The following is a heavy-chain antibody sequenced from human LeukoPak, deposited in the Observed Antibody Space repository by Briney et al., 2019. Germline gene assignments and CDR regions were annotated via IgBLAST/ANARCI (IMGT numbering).Heavy chain of an antibody. CDR3: AIPGEASNYYFDY. CDR2: ISGSGGST. D-gene: IGHD2-21*01. CDR1: GFTFSSYA. J-gene: IGHJ4*02. Sequence: GGSLRLSCAASGFTFSSYAMSWVRQAPGKGLEWVSAISGSGGSTYYADSVKGRFTISRDNSKNTLYLQMNSLRAEDTALYYCAIPGEASNYYFDYWGQGALVTVSS. V-gene: IGHV3-23*01.